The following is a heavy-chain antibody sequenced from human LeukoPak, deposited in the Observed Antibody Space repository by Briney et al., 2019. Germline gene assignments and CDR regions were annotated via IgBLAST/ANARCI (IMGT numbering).Heavy chain of an antibody. CDR2: ITSSGSYI. CDR3: ARVNEAVAGTDY. Sequence: GGSLRLSCAASGFTLNSYTMNWVRQAPGKGLEWVSSITSSGSYIHYANSVKGRFTISRDNAKNSLSLQMNSLRAEDTAVYYCARVNEAVAGTDYWGQGTLVTVSS. J-gene: IGHJ4*02. CDR1: GFTLNSYT. V-gene: IGHV3-21*01. D-gene: IGHD6-19*01.